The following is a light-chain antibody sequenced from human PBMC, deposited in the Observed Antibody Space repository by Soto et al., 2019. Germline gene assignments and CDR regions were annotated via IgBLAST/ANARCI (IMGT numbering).Light chain of an antibody. CDR1: QSVSTY. CDR3: QQRSNWPLT. CDR2: DAS. V-gene: IGKV3-11*01. J-gene: IGKJ4*01. Sequence: EIVLTQSPATLSLSPGERATLSCRASQSVSTYLAWYQQKPGQAPRLLIYDASTRATGIPARFRGSGSGTDFTPPTGGLEPEVFAVYYCQQRSNWPLTFGEGPRWRSN.